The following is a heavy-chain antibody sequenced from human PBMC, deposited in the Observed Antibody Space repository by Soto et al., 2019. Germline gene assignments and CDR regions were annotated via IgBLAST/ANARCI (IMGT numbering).Heavy chain of an antibody. Sequence: QVQLVQSGAEVKKPGASVKVSCKASGYTLTSYAVHWVRQAPGQRLEWMGWINAGNGNTKYSQKFQGRVTITRDTSASTAYMELSSLRSEDTAVYYCARDPGYSYGYNWGQGTLVTVSS. D-gene: IGHD5-18*01. CDR3: ARDPGYSYGYN. V-gene: IGHV1-3*01. J-gene: IGHJ4*02. CDR1: GYTLTSYA. CDR2: INAGNGNT.